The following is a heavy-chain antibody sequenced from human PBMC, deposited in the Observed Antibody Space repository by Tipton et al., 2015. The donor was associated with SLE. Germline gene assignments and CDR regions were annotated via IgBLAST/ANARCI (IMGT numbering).Heavy chain of an antibody. CDR1: GESITSYY. D-gene: IGHD7-27*01. J-gene: IGHJ4*02. Sequence: TLSLTCTVSGESITSYYWSWIRQPAGKGLEWIGRVHSSGTTLYSPSLNSRVTVSLDTSKNQFSLKLTSVIAADTAVYYCARTNRGGATFFDYWGQGVLVTVSS. CDR3: ARTNRGGATFFDY. V-gene: IGHV4-4*07. CDR2: VHSSGTT.